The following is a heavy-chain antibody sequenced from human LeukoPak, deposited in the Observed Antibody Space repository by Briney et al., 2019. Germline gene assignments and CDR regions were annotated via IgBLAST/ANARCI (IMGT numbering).Heavy chain of an antibody. CDR1: GGSISSGTYY. D-gene: IGHD3-3*01. CDR3: ARGRYYDFWSGYYTNTYFDY. J-gene: IGHJ4*02. V-gene: IGHV4-61*02. CDR2: IYSSGST. Sequence: SETLSLTCTVSGGSISSGTYYWSWIRQPAGKGLEWIGRIYSSGSTSYNPSLESRVTISVDTSKNQFSLKLSSVTAADTAVYYCARGRYYDFWSGYYTNTYFDYWGQGTLVTVSS.